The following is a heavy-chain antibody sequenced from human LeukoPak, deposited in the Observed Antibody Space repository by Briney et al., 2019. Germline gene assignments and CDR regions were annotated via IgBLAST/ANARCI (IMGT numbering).Heavy chain of an antibody. CDR2: INHSRST. Sequence: PGGSLRLSCVASGFTFTNYVIHWVRQPPGKGLEWIGEINHSRSTNYNPSLKSRLTISVDTSKNQFSLKLSSVTAADTAVYYCARLYSTGPFDYWGQGTLVTVSS. D-gene: IGHD6-25*01. J-gene: IGHJ4*02. CDR1: GFTFTNYV. CDR3: ARLYSTGPFDY. V-gene: IGHV4-34*01.